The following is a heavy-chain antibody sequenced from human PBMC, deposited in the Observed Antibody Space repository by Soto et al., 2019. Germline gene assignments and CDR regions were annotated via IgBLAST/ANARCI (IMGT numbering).Heavy chain of an antibody. D-gene: IGHD5-18*01. V-gene: IGHV1-18*04. Sequence: ASVKVSCKASGYTFTSYGISWVRQAPGQGLEWMGWISAYNGNTNYAQKLQGRVTMTTDTSTSTAYMELRSLRSDDTAVYYCASRTRGYSYGYADAFDIWGQGTMVTVSS. J-gene: IGHJ3*02. CDR1: GYTFTSYG. CDR3: ASRTRGYSYGYADAFDI. CDR2: ISAYNGNT.